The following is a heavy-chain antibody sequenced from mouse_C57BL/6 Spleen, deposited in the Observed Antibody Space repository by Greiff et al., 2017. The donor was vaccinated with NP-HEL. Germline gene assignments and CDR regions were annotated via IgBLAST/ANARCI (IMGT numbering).Heavy chain of an antibody. CDR2: ISSGSSTI. CDR3: ARGIDGDSDY. V-gene: IGHV5-17*01. D-gene: IGHD2-3*01. CDR1: GFTFSDYG. Sequence: EVMLVESGGGLVKPGGSLKLSCAASGFTFSDYGMHWVRQAPEKGLEWVAYISSGSSTIYYADTVKGRFTISRDNAKNTLFLQMTSLRSEDTAMYYCARGIDGDSDYWGQGTTLAVSS. J-gene: IGHJ2*01.